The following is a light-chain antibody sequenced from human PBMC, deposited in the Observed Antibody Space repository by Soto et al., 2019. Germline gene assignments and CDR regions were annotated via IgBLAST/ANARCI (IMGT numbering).Light chain of an antibody. Sequence: EIVLTHSPGTLSLSPGERAALSCRPSQSVTSSFLAWYQQKPGQAPRLLIYAASSRATGIPDRYSASRSGTDFTLTISRLEPEDFSVFFCRQYGTSEIIFGQGTRLEIK. J-gene: IGKJ5*01. CDR1: QSVTSSF. CDR2: AAS. CDR3: RQYGTSEII. V-gene: IGKV3-20*01.